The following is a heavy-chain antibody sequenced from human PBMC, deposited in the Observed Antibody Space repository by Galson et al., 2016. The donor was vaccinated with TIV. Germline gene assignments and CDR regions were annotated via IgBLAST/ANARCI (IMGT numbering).Heavy chain of an antibody. CDR2: INPLFGTT. J-gene: IGHJ6*02. CDR1: GGTFRMFA. D-gene: IGHD5-18*01. V-gene: IGHV1-69*13. Sequence: SVKVSCKASGGTFRMFAFSWLRQAPGQGLEWMGVINPLFGTTNYAQTFQGRLTITADESTSSVYMEMTSLRSDDTAVYFCATDWNTALDTYHYYYGMDVWGRGTTVTVSS. CDR3: ATDWNTALDTYHYYYGMDV.